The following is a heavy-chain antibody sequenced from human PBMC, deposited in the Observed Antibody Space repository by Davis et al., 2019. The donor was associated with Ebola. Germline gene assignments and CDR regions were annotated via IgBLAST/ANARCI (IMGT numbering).Heavy chain of an antibody. CDR3: ARGYSRSGSYYYYGMDV. J-gene: IGHJ6*02. CDR2: IYYSGST. V-gene: IGHV4-59*01. CDR1: GGSISSYY. Sequence: PSETLSLTCTVSGGSISSYYWSWIRQPPGKGLEWIGYIYYSGSTNYNPSLKSRVTISVDTSKNQFSLKLSSVTAADTAVYYCARGYSRSGSYYYYGMDVWGQGTTVTVSS. D-gene: IGHD3-10*01.